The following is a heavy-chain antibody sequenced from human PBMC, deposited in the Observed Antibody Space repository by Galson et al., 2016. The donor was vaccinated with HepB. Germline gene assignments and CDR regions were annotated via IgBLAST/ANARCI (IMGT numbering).Heavy chain of an antibody. Sequence: QSGAEVKKPGESLKISCKGSGYSFTSYWIGWVRQMPGKGLEWMGIIYPGDSDTRYSPSFQGQVTISADKSISTAYLQWSSLKASDTAMYYCARPYTPPERKANCRGVGCYIDYWGQGTLVTVSS. V-gene: IGHV5-51*03. CDR1: GYSFTSYW. CDR2: IYPGDSDT. J-gene: IGHJ4*02. CDR3: ARPYTPPERKANCRGVGCYIDY. D-gene: IGHD2-15*01.